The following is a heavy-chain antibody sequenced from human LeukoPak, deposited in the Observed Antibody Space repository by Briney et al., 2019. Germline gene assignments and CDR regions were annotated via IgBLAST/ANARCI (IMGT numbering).Heavy chain of an antibody. CDR1: GYTFTSYG. D-gene: IGHD2-2*01. V-gene: IGHV1-18*01. J-gene: IGHJ6*02. CDR2: ISAYNGNT. Sequence: ASVKVSCKASGYTFTSYGISWVRQAPGQGLEWMGWISAYNGNTNYAQKLQGRVTMTTDTSTSTAYMELRSLRSDDTAVYYCARDKEYQLLREDYYYYYGMDVWGQGTTVTVSS. CDR3: ARDKEYQLLREDYYYYYGMDV.